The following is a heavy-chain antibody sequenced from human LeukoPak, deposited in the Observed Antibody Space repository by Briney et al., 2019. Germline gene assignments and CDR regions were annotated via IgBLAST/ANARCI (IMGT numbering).Heavy chain of an antibody. CDR2: INSGGSWT. CDR3: VSFYETY. Sequence: GGSLRLSCAASGNYWMHWVRQAPGKGLVWVSHINSGGSWTSYAASVKGRFTISKDNAKNTVYLQMNNLRAEDTAVYYCVSFYETYWGRGTLVTVSS. D-gene: IGHD2-2*01. CDR1: GNYW. V-gene: IGHV3-74*01. J-gene: IGHJ4*02.